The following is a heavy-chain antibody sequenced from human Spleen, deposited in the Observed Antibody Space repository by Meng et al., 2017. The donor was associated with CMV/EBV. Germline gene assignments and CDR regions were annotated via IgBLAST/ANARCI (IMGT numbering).Heavy chain of an antibody. J-gene: IGHJ6*02. Sequence: ASVKVSCKASGYNFTGYYIHWVRQAPGQGLEWMGWINPDSGGASYVQTFQGRVTMTRDTSISTAFMEVKRVRPDDTAVYYCARDIIVVPAAIGYGMDVWGQGTTVTVSS. CDR1: GYNFTGYY. CDR3: ARDIIVVPAAIGYGMDV. D-gene: IGHD2-2*01. CDR2: INPDSGGA. V-gene: IGHV1-2*02.